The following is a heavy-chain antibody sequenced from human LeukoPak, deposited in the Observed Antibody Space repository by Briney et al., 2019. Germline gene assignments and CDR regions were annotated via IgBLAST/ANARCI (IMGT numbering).Heavy chain of an antibody. Sequence: GGSLRLSCAASGFTVSRNYMSWVRQAPGKGLEWVSVSYSGGDTYYPDSVKGRFTVSRDNPKNTVYLQMNSLRAEDTAVYFCARSPVLDRNDWSFAAWGQGTLVTVSS. D-gene: IGHD1-1*01. CDR2: SYSGGDT. V-gene: IGHV3-53*01. CDR3: ARSPVLDRNDWSFAA. J-gene: IGHJ5*02. CDR1: GFTVSRNY.